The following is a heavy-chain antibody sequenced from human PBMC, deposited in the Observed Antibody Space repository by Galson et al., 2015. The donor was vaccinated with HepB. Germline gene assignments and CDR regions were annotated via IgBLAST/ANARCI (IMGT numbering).Heavy chain of an antibody. CDR1: GFTFSDYY. J-gene: IGHJ4*02. D-gene: IGHD1-26*01. Sequence: SLRLSCAGSGFTFSDYYMSWIRQSPGQGLEWLAYISSGGSTTYYVDSVKGRFTISRDNAKNSLFLQMNSLRAEDTALYYCATGGIKNAIVGAPYWGQGTLVTVSS. CDR2: ISSGGSTT. CDR3: ATGGIKNAIVGAPY. V-gene: IGHV3-11*01.